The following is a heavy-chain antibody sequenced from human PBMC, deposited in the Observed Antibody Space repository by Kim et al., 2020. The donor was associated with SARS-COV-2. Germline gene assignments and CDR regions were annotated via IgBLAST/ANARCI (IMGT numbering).Heavy chain of an antibody. Sequence: SETLSLTCTFSSGSISSYSWSWIRQPPGKGLEWIWSIYNSGSTNYNPSLKSRVTISVDTSKNQFSLKLSSVTATDTAVYSCARGSAFDIWGQGTMVTVSS. CDR2: IYNSGST. CDR3: ARGSAFDI. CDR1: SGSISSYS. V-gene: IGHV4-59*08. J-gene: IGHJ3*02.